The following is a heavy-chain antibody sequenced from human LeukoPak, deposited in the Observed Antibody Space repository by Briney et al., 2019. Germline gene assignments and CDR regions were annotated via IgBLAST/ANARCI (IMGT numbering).Heavy chain of an antibody. V-gene: IGHV4-59*12. CDR2: IYYSGST. D-gene: IGHD2-2*01. CDR3: ARGGGWDIVVVPHWFDP. J-gene: IGHJ5*02. CDR1: GGSISSYY. Sequence: SETLSLTCTVSGGSISSYYWSWLRQPPGKGLEWIGYIYYSGSTNYNPSLKSRVTISVDRSKNQFSLKLSSVTAADTAVYYCARGGGWDIVVVPHWFDPWGQGTLVTVSS.